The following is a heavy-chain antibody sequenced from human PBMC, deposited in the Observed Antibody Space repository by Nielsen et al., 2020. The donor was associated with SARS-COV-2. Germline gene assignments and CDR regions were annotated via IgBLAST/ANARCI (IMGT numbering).Heavy chain of an antibody. V-gene: IGHV3-48*02. D-gene: IGHD6-6*01. CDR3: ARDTVIAARAFDY. CDR2: ISSSSSTI. Sequence: WIRQPPGKGLEWVSYISSSSSTIYYADSVKGRFTISRDNAKNSLYLQMNSLRDEDTAVYYCARDTVIAARAFDYWGQGTLVTVSS. J-gene: IGHJ4*02.